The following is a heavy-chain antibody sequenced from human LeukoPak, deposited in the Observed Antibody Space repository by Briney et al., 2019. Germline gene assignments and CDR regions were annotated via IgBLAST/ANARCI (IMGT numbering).Heavy chain of an antibody. Sequence: PGGSLRLSCTASGFDFSSYAMSWVRQAPGRGLEWVSVISGSGDSTHYADSVKGRFTISRDNSKNTVYLQMNSLRVEDTAVYYCANEGPNFDYWGQGTLVTVSS. CDR2: ISGSGDST. D-gene: IGHD2-8*01. CDR3: ANEGPNFDY. V-gene: IGHV3-23*01. J-gene: IGHJ4*02. CDR1: GFDFSSYA.